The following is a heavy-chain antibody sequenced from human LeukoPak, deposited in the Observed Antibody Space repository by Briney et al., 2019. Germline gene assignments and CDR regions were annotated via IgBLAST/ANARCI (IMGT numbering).Heavy chain of an antibody. CDR1: GFNFNSYW. D-gene: IGHD3-3*01. CDR2: INTDGSST. CDR3: VRASIFGVNWFDP. J-gene: IGHJ5*02. V-gene: IGHV3-74*01. Sequence: AGYLRLSCAASGFNFNSYWMHWARQAPGKGLVWLSRINTDGSSTTYADSVKGRFTISRDNAKNTLYLQMNSLRAEDTAVYYCVRASIFGVNWFDPWGQGTLVTVSS.